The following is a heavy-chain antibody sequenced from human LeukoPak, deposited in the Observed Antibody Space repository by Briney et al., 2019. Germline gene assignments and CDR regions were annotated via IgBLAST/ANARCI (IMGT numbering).Heavy chain of an antibody. V-gene: IGHV4-4*07. D-gene: IGHD4-17*01. J-gene: IGHJ1*01. CDR3: ASERIHGDYPEYFQH. Sequence: SETLSLTCTVSGGSISSYYWSWIRQPAGKGLEWIGRIYTSGSTNYNPSLKSRVTMSVDTSKNQFSLKLSSVTAADTAVYYCASERIHGDYPEYFQHWGQGTLVTVSS. CDR2: IYTSGST. CDR1: GGSISSYY.